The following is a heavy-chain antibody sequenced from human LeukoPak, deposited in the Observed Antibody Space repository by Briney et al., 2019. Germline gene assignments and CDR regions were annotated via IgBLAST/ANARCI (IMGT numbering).Heavy chain of an antibody. CDR3: AKGIVGATS. Sequence: GGAPRLSCGAPGFTLWSFWEERAPPAPGEGLVWVSRINSDGSSTTYADSVKGRFTISRDNDKNTLYLQMHSLRAEDTAVYYCAKGIVGATSWGQGTLVTVSS. D-gene: IGHD1-26*01. J-gene: IGHJ5*02. V-gene: IGHV3-74*01. CDR2: INSDGSST. CDR1: GFTLWSFW.